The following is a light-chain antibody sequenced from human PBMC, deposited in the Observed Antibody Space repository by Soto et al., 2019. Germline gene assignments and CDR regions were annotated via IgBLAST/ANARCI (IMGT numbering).Light chain of an antibody. Sequence: DIVMTQSPDSLAVSLGERATINCKSSQSVLYSSKKKNYLAWYQQRPGQPPKLLIYWASTRESGVPDRFIGSGSGTDFTLTITSLQAEDEAVYYCQQYYSTPSYTFGQGTKLEIK. J-gene: IGKJ2*01. V-gene: IGKV4-1*01. CDR1: QSVLYSSKKKNY. CDR3: QQYYSTPSYT. CDR2: WAS.